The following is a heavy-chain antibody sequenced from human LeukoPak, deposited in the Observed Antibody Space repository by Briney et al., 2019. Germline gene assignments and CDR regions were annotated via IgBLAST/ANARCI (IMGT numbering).Heavy chain of an antibody. CDR3: ARDRGDYDSSGYYGYFDY. D-gene: IGHD3-22*01. V-gene: IGHV4-59*11. CDR1: GRSIRSHY. Sequence: SETLSLTCTVSGRSIRSHYWSWIRHPPGNGLEWIGYIYYSGSTNYNPSLKSRVTISVDTSKNQFSLKLSSVTAADTAVYYCARDRGDYDSSGYYGYFDYWGQGALVTVSS. CDR2: IYYSGST. J-gene: IGHJ4*02.